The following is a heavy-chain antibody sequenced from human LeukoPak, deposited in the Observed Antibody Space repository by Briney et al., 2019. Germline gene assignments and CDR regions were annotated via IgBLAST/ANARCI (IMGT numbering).Heavy chain of an antibody. V-gene: IGHV3-74*01. Sequence: GGSLRLSCAASGFTFSSYAMHWVRHAPGKGLVWVARINPNGITTTYTDSVKGRFTISRDNAKNTLYLQMNSLRVEDTAVYYCARDFAGDRDYWGQGTLVTVSS. CDR1: GFTFSSYA. D-gene: IGHD4-17*01. CDR2: INPNGITT. CDR3: ARDFAGDRDY. J-gene: IGHJ4*02.